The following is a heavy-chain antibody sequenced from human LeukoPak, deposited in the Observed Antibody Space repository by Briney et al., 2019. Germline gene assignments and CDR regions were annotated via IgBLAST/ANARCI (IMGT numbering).Heavy chain of an antibody. CDR2: IRSNGGST. CDR1: GFTFSSFA. CDR3: VKDLRSDFMGVLSRYLSY. J-gene: IGHJ4*02. Sequence: GGSLRLSCSASGFTFSSFAMHWVRQAPGKGLEYVAAIRSNGGSTYYADSVKGRFTISRDNSKNTLYLQMSSLRAEDTAVYLCVKDLRSDFMGVLSRYLSYWGQGTLVTVSS. V-gene: IGHV3-64D*09. D-gene: IGHD2/OR15-2a*01.